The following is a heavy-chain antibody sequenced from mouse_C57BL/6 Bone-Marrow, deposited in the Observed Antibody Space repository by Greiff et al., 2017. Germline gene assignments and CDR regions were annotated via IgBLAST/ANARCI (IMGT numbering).Heavy chain of an antibody. J-gene: IGHJ2*01. CDR1: GYTFTTYP. V-gene: IGHV1-47*01. CDR2: FHPYNDDT. D-gene: IGHD2-1*01. CDR3: ARGGNYGGYYFDY. Sequence: QVQLQQSGAELVKPGASVKMSCKASGYTFTTYPIEWMKQHHGKSLEWIGNFHPYNDDTKYTEKFKGKATLTVEKSYRTVYLELSRLTADNSAVYYGARGGNYGGYYFDYWGQGTTLTVSS.